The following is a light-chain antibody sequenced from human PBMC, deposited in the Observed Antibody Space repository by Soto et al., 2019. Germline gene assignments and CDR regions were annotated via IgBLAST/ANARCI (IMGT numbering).Light chain of an antibody. Sequence: EIVMTQSPAPLSVSPGERATLSCRDSQSLSSNLAWYQQKPGQAPRLLIYAASTRATGIPARFSGSGSGTEFTLTISSLQSEDFGVYYCQQYNNWPPNTFGQGTKLEI. V-gene: IGKV3-15*01. CDR1: QSLSSN. CDR2: AAS. J-gene: IGKJ2*01. CDR3: QQYNNWPPNT.